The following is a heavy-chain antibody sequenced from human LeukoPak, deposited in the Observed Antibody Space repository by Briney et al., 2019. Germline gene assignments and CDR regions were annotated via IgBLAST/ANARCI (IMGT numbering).Heavy chain of an antibody. D-gene: IGHD4-11*01. CDR3: ARERTTVDFDY. J-gene: IGHJ4*02. Sequence: GASVKVSCKASGYTFTGYYIHWVRQAPGQGLEWMGWINPNSGGTNYAQKFQGRVTMTRDMSISTAYMELSRLRSDDTAVYYCARERTTVDFDYWGQGTLVTVSS. V-gene: IGHV1-2*02. CDR2: INPNSGGT. CDR1: GYTFTGYY.